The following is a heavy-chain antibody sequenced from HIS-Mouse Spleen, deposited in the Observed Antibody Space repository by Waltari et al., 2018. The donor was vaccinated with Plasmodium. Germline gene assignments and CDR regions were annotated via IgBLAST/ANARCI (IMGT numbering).Heavy chain of an antibody. CDR2: INPNSGGT. J-gene: IGHJ1*01. CDR1: GYTFTGSY. D-gene: IGHD6-13*01. Sequence: QVQLVQSGAEVKKPGASVKVSCKASGYTFTGSYTPWMRQPPGQGIEWMGWINPNSGGTNYAQKFQGRVTMTRDTSISTAYMELSRLRSDDTAVYYCARVLGYKAAAGTFVEYFQHWGQGTLVTVSS. CDR3: ARVLGYKAAAGTFVEYFQH. V-gene: IGHV1-2*02.